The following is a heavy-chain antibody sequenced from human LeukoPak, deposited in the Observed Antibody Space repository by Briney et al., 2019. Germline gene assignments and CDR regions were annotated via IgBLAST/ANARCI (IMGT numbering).Heavy chain of an antibody. CDR2: IYSDGTT. D-gene: IGHD3-16*01. CDR1: GFTVSSNY. Sequence: GGSLRPSCAASGFTVSSNYMTWVRQAPGKGLEWVSIIYSDGTTYYADSVKGRFTISRDDSKNTLHLQMNSLRPEDTAVYYCARWGPEPPYTPKYFYYWGQGTLVTVSS. V-gene: IGHV3-53*01. CDR3: ARWGPEPPYTPKYFYY. J-gene: IGHJ4*02.